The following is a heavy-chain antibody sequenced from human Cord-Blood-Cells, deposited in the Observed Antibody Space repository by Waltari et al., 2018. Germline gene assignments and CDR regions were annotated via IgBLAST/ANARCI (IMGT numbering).Heavy chain of an antibody. CDR2: ISGSGGST. V-gene: IGHV3-23*01. CDR3: AKDLGREYSSSYFDY. J-gene: IGHJ4*02. Sequence: VQLLESGGGLVQPGGSLRLSCAASGFTFSSYAMSWVRQAPGKGLEWVSAISGSGGSTYYADSVKGRFTISRDNSKNTLYLQMNSLSAEDTAVYYCAKDLGREYSSSYFDYWGQGTLVTVSS. D-gene: IGHD6-6*01. CDR1: GFTFSSYA.